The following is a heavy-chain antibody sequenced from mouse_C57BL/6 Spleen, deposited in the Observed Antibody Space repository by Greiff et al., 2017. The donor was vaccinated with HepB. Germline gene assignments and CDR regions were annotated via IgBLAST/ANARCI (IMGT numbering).Heavy chain of an antibody. CDR1: GFTFSDYG. CDR3: ARSDDYDPFAY. Sequence: EVQLMESGGGLVKPGGSLKLSCAASGFTFSDYGMHWVRQAPEKGLEWVAYISSGSSTIYYADTVKGRFTISRDNAKNTLFLQMTSLRSEDTAMYYCARSDDYDPFAYWGQGTLVTVSA. CDR2: ISSGSSTI. J-gene: IGHJ3*01. D-gene: IGHD2-4*01. V-gene: IGHV5-17*01.